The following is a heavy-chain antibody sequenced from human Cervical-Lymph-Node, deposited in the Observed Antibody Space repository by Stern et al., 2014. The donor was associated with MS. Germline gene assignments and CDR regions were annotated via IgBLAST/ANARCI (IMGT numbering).Heavy chain of an antibody. CDR2: IYTSGST. V-gene: IGHV4-61*02. CDR1: GGSISSGSYY. D-gene: IGHD4-17*01. Sequence: QVQLQESGPGLVKPSQTLSLTCTVSGGSISSGSYYWSWIRQPAGKGLEWIGRIYTSGSTNYNPSLKSRVTIAVATSKNHFSLKLSSVTAADTAVYYCARGADYGDYFDYWGQGTLVTVSS. J-gene: IGHJ4*02. CDR3: ARGADYGDYFDY.